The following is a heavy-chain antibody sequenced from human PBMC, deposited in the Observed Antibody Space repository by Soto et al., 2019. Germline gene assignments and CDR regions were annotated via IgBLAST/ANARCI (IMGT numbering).Heavy chain of an antibody. CDR1: GFTFTSSA. J-gene: IGHJ6*02. CDR2: IVVGSGNT. D-gene: IGHD1-20*01. V-gene: IGHV1-58*01. CDR3: AAPNWNEYYYYGMDV. Sequence: SVKVTCKASGFTFTSSAVQWVRQARGQRLEWIGWIVVGSGNTNYAQKFQERVTITRDMSTSTAYMELSSLRSEDTAVYYCAAPNWNEYYYYGMDVWGQGTTVTVSS.